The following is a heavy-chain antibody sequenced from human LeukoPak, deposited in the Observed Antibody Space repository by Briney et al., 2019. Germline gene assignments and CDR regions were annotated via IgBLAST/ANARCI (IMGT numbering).Heavy chain of an antibody. J-gene: IGHJ4*02. V-gene: IGHV4-59*01. CDR3: ARGGVTTIAQYDY. Sequence: PSETLSLTCTVSGGSIISYFWSRIRQPPGKGPEWIGYIFDSGTTNYNPSTNYNPSLKSRVTVSLDTSKNHFSLKLSSVTAADTAVYFCARGGVTTIAQYDYWGQGILVTVSS. D-gene: IGHD5-12*01. CDR1: GGSIISYF. CDR2: IFDSGTTNYNPST.